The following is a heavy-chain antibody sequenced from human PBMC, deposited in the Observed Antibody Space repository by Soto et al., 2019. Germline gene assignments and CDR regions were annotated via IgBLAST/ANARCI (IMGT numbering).Heavy chain of an antibody. J-gene: IGHJ4*02. Sequence: ASVKVSCKASGYTFTSYGISWVRQAPGQGLEWMGWISAYNGNTNYAQKLQGRVTMTTDTSTSTVYMELRSLRSDDTAVYYCARDQGRFLEWLPIDYWGQGTLVTVSS. D-gene: IGHD3-3*01. V-gene: IGHV1-18*04. CDR1: GYTFTSYG. CDR2: ISAYNGNT. CDR3: ARDQGRFLEWLPIDY.